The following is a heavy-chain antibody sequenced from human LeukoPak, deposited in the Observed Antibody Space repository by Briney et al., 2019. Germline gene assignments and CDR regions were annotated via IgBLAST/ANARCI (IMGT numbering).Heavy chain of an antibody. V-gene: IGHV4-38-2*02. CDR2: IYHSGST. Sequence: PLETLSLTCTVSGYSISSGYYWGWIRQPPGKGLEWIGSIYHSGSTYYNPSLKSRVTISVDTSKNQFSLKLSSVTAADTAVYYCARTRGIAARRNAFDIWGQGTMVTVSS. D-gene: IGHD6-6*01. CDR3: ARTRGIAARRNAFDI. J-gene: IGHJ3*02. CDR1: GYSISSGYY.